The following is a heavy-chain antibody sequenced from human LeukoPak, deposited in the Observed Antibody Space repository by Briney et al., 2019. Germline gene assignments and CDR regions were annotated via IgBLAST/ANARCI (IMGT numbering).Heavy chain of an antibody. CDR1: GFAFSGSA. CDR2: IRSKANSYAT. V-gene: IGHV3-73*01. J-gene: IGHJ4*02. D-gene: IGHD5-24*01. CDR3: TRLSLDGYNSPY. Sequence: PGGSLRLSCAASGFAFSGSAMHWVRQASGKGLEWVGRIRSKANSYATAYAASVKGRFTISRDDSKNTAYLQMNSLKTEDTAVYYCTRLSLDGYNSPYWGQGTLVTVSS.